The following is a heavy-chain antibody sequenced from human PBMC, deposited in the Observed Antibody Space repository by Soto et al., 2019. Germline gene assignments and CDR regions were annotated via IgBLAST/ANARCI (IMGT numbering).Heavy chain of an antibody. CDR2: INHSGST. J-gene: IGHJ6*02. CDR3: ARACITMVRVVNGLYYYYYYGMDV. V-gene: IGHV4-34*01. D-gene: IGHD3-10*01. CDR1: GGSFSGYY. Sequence: PSETLSLTCAVYGGSFSGYYWSWIRQPPGKGLEWIGEINHSGSTNYNPSLKSRVTISVDTSKNQFSLKLSSVTAADTAVYYCARACITMVRVVNGLYYYYYYGMDVWGQGTTVTVS.